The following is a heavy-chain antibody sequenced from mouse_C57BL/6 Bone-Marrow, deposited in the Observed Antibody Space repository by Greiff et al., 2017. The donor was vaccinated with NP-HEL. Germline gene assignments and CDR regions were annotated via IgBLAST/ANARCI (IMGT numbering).Heavy chain of an antibody. V-gene: IGHV1-54*01. Sequence: VRLQQSGAELVRPGTSVKVSCKASGYAFTNYLIEWVKQRPGQGLEWIGVINPGSGGTNYNEKFKGKATLTADKSSSTAYMQLSSLTSEDSAVYFCARKGSTTGEDWGQGTTLTVSS. D-gene: IGHD2-14*01. CDR2: INPGSGGT. J-gene: IGHJ2*01. CDR3: ARKGSTTGED. CDR1: GYAFTNYL.